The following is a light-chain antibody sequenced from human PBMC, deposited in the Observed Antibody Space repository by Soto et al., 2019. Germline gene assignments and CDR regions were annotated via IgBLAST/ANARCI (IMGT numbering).Light chain of an antibody. J-gene: IGLJ2*01. CDR2: DVS. V-gene: IGLV2-11*01. CDR1: SSDVGGYNY. CDR3: CAYAGNYIFV. Sequence: QSALTQPRSVSGSPGQSLTISCTGTSSDVGGYNYVSWYQQHPGKAPKLMIYDVSKRPSGVPDRFSVYKSGNTASLTISGLQAADEADYYCCAYAGNYIFVFGGVTKLTVL.